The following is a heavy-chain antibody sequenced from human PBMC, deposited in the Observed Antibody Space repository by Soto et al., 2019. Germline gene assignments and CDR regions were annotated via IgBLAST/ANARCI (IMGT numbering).Heavy chain of an antibody. J-gene: IGHJ6*02. CDR1: GDGPWW. Sequence: QVQLQESGPGLVKPSETLSLTCAISGDGPWWWSWVRQPPGKGLEWIGEISRDGPTNYNPSLKRRVTMSMDTSKNQLSLTLNSVTAADTALYYCATQTVSYTWDVWGQGPTVTVSS. V-gene: IGHV4-4*02. CDR3: ATQTVSYTWDV. D-gene: IGHD4-17*01. CDR2: ISRDGPT.